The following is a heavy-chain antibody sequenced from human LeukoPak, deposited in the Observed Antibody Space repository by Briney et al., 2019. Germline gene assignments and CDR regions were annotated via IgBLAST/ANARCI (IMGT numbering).Heavy chain of an antibody. CDR2: ISISSNYI. CDR1: GFTFSRYS. D-gene: IGHD3-10*01. Sequence: PGGSLRLSCAASGFTFSRYSMNWVRQAPGKGLEWVSSISISSNYIYYTDSVKGRCTISRDNGKNSLYLQMNSLRAEDTAVYFCARAHRGADFDYWGQGTLVTVSS. CDR3: ARAHRGADFDY. V-gene: IGHV3-21*01. J-gene: IGHJ4*02.